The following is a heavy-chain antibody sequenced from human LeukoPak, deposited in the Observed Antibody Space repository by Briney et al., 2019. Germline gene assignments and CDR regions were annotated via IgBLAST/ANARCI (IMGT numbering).Heavy chain of an antibody. Sequence: ASVKVSCKASGYTFTSYYMHWVRQAPGQGLEWMGIINPSGGSTIYAQKFQGRVTMTRDTSISTAYMELSRLRSDDTAVYYCRISMRGDAFDIWGQGTMVTVSS. CDR1: GYTFTSYY. CDR3: RISMRGDAFDI. D-gene: IGHD3-16*01. J-gene: IGHJ3*02. CDR2: INPSGGST. V-gene: IGHV1-46*01.